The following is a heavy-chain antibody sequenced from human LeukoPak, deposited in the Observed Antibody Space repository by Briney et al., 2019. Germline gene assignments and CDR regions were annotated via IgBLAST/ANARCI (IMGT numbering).Heavy chain of an antibody. CDR2: ISSSSSYI. Sequence: GGSLRLSCAASGFTFDSYSMTWVRQAPGKGLEWVSSISSSSSYIYYADSVKGRFTISRDNAKNSLYLQMNSLRAEDAAVYYCAKDPRGSYSRDYYYYMDVWGKGTTVTVSS. J-gene: IGHJ6*03. CDR3: AKDPRGSYSRDYYYYMDV. V-gene: IGHV3-21*01. D-gene: IGHD1-26*01. CDR1: GFTFDSYS.